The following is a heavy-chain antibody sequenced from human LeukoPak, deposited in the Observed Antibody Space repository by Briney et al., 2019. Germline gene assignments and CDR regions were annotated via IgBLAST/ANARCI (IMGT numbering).Heavy chain of an antibody. J-gene: IGHJ4*02. CDR2: ISSSSSYI. V-gene: IGHV3-21*01. D-gene: IGHD1-26*01. CDR3: ARDVGATDC. CDR1: GFIVNTYY. Sequence: NPGGSLRLSCAVSGFIVNTYYMNWVRQAPGKGLEWVSSISSSSSYIYYADSVKGRFTISRDNAKNSPYLQMNSLRAEDTAVYYCARDVGATDCWGQGTLVTVST.